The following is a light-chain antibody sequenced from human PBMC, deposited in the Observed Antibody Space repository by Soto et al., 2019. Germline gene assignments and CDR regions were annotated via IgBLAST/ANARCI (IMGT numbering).Light chain of an antibody. CDR3: QQRSNWPIT. CDR1: QSVSSY. V-gene: IGKV3-11*01. J-gene: IGKJ5*01. Sequence: EIVLTQSPATLSLSLGERATLSCRASQSVSSYLAWYQQKPGQAPRLLIYDASDRATGIPARFSGSGSGTDFTLTVSSLEPEDFALYYCQQRSNWPITFGQGTRLEIK. CDR2: DAS.